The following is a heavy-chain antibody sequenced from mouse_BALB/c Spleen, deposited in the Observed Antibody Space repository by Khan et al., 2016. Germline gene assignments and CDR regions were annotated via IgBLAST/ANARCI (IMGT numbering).Heavy chain of an antibody. CDR1: GFTFNTYA. D-gene: IGHD1-1*01. V-gene: IGHV10-1*02. CDR2: IRSKSNNYAT. J-gene: IGHJ3*01. CDR3: VRHNTTAWFAY. Sequence: EVQLVESGGGLVQPKGSLKLSCAASGFTFNTYAMNWVRQAPGKGLEWVARIRSKSNNYATHYADSVKDRFTISRDDSQSMLYLQMNNLKTEDTAMYYCVRHNTTAWFAYWGQGTLVTVSA.